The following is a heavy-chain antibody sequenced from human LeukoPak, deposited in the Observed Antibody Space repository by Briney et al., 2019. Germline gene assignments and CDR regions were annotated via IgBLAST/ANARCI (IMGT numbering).Heavy chain of an antibody. V-gene: IGHV3-33*08. Sequence: GGSLRLSCAASGLTFSSYAMSWVRQAPGKGLEWVAVIWYDGSNKYYADSVKGRFTISRDNSKNTLYLQMNSLRAEDTAVYYCARELDYWGQGTLVTVSS. CDR1: GLTFSSYA. J-gene: IGHJ4*02. CDR3: ARELDY. CDR2: IWYDGSNK.